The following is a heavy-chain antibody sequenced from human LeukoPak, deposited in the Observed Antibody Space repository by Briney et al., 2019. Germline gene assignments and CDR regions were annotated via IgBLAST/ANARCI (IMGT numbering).Heavy chain of an antibody. D-gene: IGHD5-18*01. CDR3: ASQAYLVTFDY. Sequence: GGSLRLSCAASGFTFSNYAMTWVRQAPGKGLEWVAVISYDGSNKYYADSVKGRFTISRDNSKNTLYLQMNSLRAEDTAVYYCASQAYLVTFDYWGQGTLVTVSS. J-gene: IGHJ4*02. CDR2: ISYDGSNK. CDR1: GFTFSNYA. V-gene: IGHV3-30-3*01.